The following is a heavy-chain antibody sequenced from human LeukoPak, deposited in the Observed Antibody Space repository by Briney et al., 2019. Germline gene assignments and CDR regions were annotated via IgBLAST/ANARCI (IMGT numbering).Heavy chain of an antibody. CDR3: ARDPGGWELCSNWFDP. CDR2: INPNSGGT. Sequence: ASVKVSCKASGYTFTGYYMHWVRQAPGQGLEWMGWINPNSGGTNYAQKFQGRVTMTRDTSISTAYMELSRLRSDDTAVYYCARDPGGWELCSNWFDPWGQGTLVTVSS. J-gene: IGHJ5*02. CDR1: GYTFTGYY. D-gene: IGHD1-26*01. V-gene: IGHV1-2*02.